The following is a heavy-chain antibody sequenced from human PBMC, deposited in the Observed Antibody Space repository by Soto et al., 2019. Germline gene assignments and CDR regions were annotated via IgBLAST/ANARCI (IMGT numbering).Heavy chain of an antibody. CDR1: GYDFTSYW. CDR2: IDPSDSYT. D-gene: IGHD2-2*01. CDR3: ARQFSVPAAIPGEYSSSEEESWFDP. V-gene: IGHV5-10-1*01. J-gene: IGHJ5*02. Sequence: PGESLKISCKGSGYDFTSYWIGWVRQMPGKGLEWMGRIDPSDSYTNYSPSFQGHVTISADKSISTAYLQWSSLRASDTAMYYCARQFSVPAAIPGEYSSSEEESWFDPWGQGTLVTVSS.